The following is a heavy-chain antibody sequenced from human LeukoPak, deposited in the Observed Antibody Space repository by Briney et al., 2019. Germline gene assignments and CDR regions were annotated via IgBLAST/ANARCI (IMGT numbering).Heavy chain of an antibody. CDR3: ARGISGGFDI. CDR2: IIPNSGAT. J-gene: IGHJ3*02. V-gene: IGHV1-2*06. D-gene: IGHD2-21*01. CDR1: GYTFTAYH. Sequence: ASVKVSCKPSGYTFTAYHMHWVRQAPGQGLEWMGRIIPNSGATNYAQNFQDRFTLTRDTSISTAYMELSSLRPDDTAVYFCARGISGGFDIWGQGTMVTVSS.